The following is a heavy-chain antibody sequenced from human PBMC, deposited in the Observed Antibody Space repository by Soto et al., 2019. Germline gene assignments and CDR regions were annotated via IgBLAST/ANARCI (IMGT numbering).Heavy chain of an antibody. Sequence: PLTLSCTGSGFPCDDVSVNWVRQAPGKGRDWVGLVRDQSYQETPEYAAAVKRGFTISRDTSNGIAYMTMGSLKIEDTGVYYCIGAESVEIEYFFLYWGQGTTVTVSS. J-gene: IGHJ4*02. D-gene: IGHD3-16*01. CDR3: IGAESVEIEYFFLY. CDR2: VRDQSYQETP. CDR1: GFPCDDVS. V-gene: IGHV3-49*04.